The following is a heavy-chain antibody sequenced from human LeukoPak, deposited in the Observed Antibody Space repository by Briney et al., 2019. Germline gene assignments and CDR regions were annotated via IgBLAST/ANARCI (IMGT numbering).Heavy chain of an antibody. Sequence: SETLSLTCTVSGGSISSSYYYWGWIRQPPGKGLEWIGTMYNSGSTGYNPSLESRVTISVDTSKNQFSLKLSSVTAADTAVYYCARQGSVAVAGTDYWGQGTLVTVSS. J-gene: IGHJ4*02. CDR2: MYNSGST. V-gene: IGHV4-39*01. CDR1: GGSISSSYYY. CDR3: ARQGSVAVAGTDY. D-gene: IGHD6-19*01.